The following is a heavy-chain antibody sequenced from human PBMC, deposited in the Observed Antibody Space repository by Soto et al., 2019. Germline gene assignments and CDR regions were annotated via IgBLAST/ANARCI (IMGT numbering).Heavy chain of an antibody. V-gene: IGHV3-30*18. D-gene: IGHD3-10*01. Sequence: GGSLRLSCAASGFTFSSYGMHWVRQAPGKGLEWVAVISYDGRNEYYADSVKGRFTISRDNSKNTLYLQMNSLRAEDTAVYYCAKVFVTMIRGACDYWGQGTLVTVSS. CDR2: ISYDGRNE. CDR1: GFTFSSYG. CDR3: AKVFVTMIRGACDY. J-gene: IGHJ4*02.